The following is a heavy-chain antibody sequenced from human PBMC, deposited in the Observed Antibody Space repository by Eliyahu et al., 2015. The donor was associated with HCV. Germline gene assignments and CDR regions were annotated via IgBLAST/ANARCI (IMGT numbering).Heavy chain of an antibody. CDR1: GGSISSYY. CDR3: ARGWASSWYYFDS. Sequence: QVQLQESGPGLVKPSQTLSLTCTVSGGSISSYYWTWIRQPPGKALEWIGYIDYSGSTNYHPSLKSRVTILVDTSKNQFSLKLNSVTAADTAVYYCARGWASSWYYFDSWGQGTLVTVSP. CDR2: IDYSGST. V-gene: IGHV4-59*01. J-gene: IGHJ4*02. D-gene: IGHD6-13*01.